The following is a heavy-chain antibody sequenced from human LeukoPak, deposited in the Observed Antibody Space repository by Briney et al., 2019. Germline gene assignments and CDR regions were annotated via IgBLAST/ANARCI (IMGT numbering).Heavy chain of an antibody. CDR3: AREEGVAAAGD. CDR2: VSGSGGST. D-gene: IGHD6-13*01. V-gene: IGHV3-23*01. J-gene: IGHJ4*02. CDR1: GFTFSSYA. Sequence: GGSLRLSCAASGFTFSSYAMSWVRQAPGKGLEWVSGVSGSGGSTYYADSVKGRFTISRDNAKNSLYLQMNSLRAEDTAVYYCAREEGVAAAGDWGQGTLVTVSS.